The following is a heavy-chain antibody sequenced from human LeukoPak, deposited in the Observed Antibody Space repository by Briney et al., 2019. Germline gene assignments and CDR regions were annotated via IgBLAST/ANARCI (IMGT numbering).Heavy chain of an antibody. J-gene: IGHJ6*03. CDR3: ARGRSRYFDWLPTEINMDV. CDR1: GGSISSSSYY. CDR2: IYYSGST. Sequence: SSETLSLTCTVSGGSISSSSYYWGWIRQPPGKGLEWIGSIYYSGSTYYNPSLKSRVTISVDTSKNQFSLKLSSVTAADTAVYYCARGRSRYFDWLPTEINMDVWGKGTTVTVSS. V-gene: IGHV4-39*01. D-gene: IGHD3-9*01.